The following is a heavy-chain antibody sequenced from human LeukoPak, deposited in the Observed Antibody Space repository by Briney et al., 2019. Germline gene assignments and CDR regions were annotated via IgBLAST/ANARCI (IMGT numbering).Heavy chain of an antibody. CDR1: GFTFSSYS. D-gene: IGHD3-22*01. CDR3: ARANYDSSGYYFDS. CDR2: ISGSSSYI. Sequence: GSLRLSCAASGFTFSSYSMNWVRQAPGKGLEWVSSISGSSSYINYADSVKGRFTISRDNAKNSLYLQMSSLRAEDTAVYYCARANYDSSGYYFDSWGQGTLVTVSS. V-gene: IGHV3-21*01. J-gene: IGHJ4*02.